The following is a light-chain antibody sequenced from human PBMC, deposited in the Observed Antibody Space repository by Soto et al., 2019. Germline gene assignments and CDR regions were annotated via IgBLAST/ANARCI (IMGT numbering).Light chain of an antibody. J-gene: IGKJ5*01. CDR1: QSVSSSY. V-gene: IGKV3-20*01. CDR3: QQYGSSPSIT. CDR2: GAS. Sequence: EIVLTQSPCTLSVSPLERSTLSCRASQSVSSSYLAWYQQKPGQAPRLLIYGASSRATGIPDRFSGSGSGTDFTLTISRLEPEDFAVYYCQQYGSSPSITFGQGTRLEIK.